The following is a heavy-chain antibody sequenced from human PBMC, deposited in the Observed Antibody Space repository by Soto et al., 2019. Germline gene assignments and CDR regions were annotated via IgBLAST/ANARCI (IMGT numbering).Heavy chain of an antibody. CDR1: GYTFTTYY. Sequence: QVQLVQSGAEVREPGASVKVSCKTSGYTFTTYYIHWVRQAPGQGLERMGIINPAGGSTTYPQKFQARVTMTRDTSTSTVYMELTSLRSDDTAVYYCAREGPMARGGAPYYYSGMDVWGQGTTVAVSS. CDR2: INPAGGST. CDR3: AREGPMARGGAPYYYSGMDV. V-gene: IGHV1-46*01. D-gene: IGHD3-10*01. J-gene: IGHJ6*02.